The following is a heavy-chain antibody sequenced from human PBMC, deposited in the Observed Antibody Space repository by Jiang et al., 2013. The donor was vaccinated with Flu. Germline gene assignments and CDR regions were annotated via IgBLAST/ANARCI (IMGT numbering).Heavy chain of an antibody. Sequence: YSFTSYWIDWIRQMPGKGLEWMGGLIPVTLLRSTVRPSKGTSPSQLTCPSVTAYLQWSSLLASDTATYYCARHEIAVAGADYWGQGTLVTV. CDR3: ARHEIAVAGADY. J-gene: IGHJ4*02. D-gene: IGHD6-19*01. CDR1: YSFTSYW. CDR2: LIPVTLLR. V-gene: IGHV5-10-1*01.